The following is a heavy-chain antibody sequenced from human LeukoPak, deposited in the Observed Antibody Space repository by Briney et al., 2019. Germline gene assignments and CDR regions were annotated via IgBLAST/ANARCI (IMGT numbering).Heavy chain of an antibody. D-gene: IGHD6-13*01. CDR1: GYSISSVYY. Sequence: SETLSLTCTVSGYSISSVYYSGWLRQPPGKGLEWIGSIYHTGSTYYTPSLKSRVTISVDTSKNHFSLKLSSVTAADTAVYYCARGGSSWFNYWGQGTLVTVSS. CDR2: IYHTGST. J-gene: IGHJ4*02. CDR3: ARGGSSWFNY. V-gene: IGHV4-38-2*02.